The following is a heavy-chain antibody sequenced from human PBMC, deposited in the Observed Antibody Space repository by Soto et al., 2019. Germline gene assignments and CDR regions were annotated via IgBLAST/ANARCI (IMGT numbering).Heavy chain of an antibody. V-gene: IGHV3-23*01. CDR2: ISGSGGST. D-gene: IGHD2-2*01. J-gene: IGHJ6*02. CDR1: GFTFSSYA. CDR3: AKDIVVVPAATGVRYSYGYYYYGMDV. Sequence: EVQLLESGGGLVQPGGSLRLSCAASGFTFSSYAMSWVRQAPGKGLEWVSAISGSGGSTYSADSVKGRFTISRDNSKNTLYLQMNSLRAEETAVSYCAKDIVVVPAATGVRYSYGYYYYGMDVWGQGTTVTVSS.